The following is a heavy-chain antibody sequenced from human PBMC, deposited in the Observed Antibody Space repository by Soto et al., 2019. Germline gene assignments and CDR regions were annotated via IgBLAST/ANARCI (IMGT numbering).Heavy chain of an antibody. CDR1: GFSLSTSGMR. CDR2: IDWDDDK. Sequence: VSGPTLVNPTQTLTLTCTFSGFSLSTSGMRVSWIRQPPGKALEWLARIDWDDDKFYSTSLKTRLTISNDTSKNQVVLTMTNMDPVDTATYYCARSLVAGENWFDPWGQGTLVTVS. V-gene: IGHV2-70*04. J-gene: IGHJ5*02. CDR3: ARSLVAGENWFDP. D-gene: IGHD6-25*01.